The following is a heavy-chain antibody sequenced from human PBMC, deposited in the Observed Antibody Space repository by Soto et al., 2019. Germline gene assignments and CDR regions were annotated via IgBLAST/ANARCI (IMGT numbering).Heavy chain of an antibody. V-gene: IGHV1-18*01. Sequence: ASVKVSCKASGYTFTSYGISWVRQAPGQGLEWMGWISAYNGNTNYAQKLQGRVTMTTDTSTSTAYMELRSLRSDDTAVYYCARDRVATIFVVDYGMDVWGQGTTVTAP. CDR2: ISAYNGNT. J-gene: IGHJ6*02. CDR3: ARDRVATIFVVDYGMDV. CDR1: GYTFTSYG. D-gene: IGHD5-12*01.